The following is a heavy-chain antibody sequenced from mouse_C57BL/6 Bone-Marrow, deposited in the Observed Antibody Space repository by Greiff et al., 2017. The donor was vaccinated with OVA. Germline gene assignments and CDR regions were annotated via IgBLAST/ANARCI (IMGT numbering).Heavy chain of an antibody. CDR2: IYPGSGST. J-gene: IGHJ1*03. Sequence: QVQLQQPGAELVKPGASVKMSCKASGYTFTSYWITWVKQRPGQGLEWIGAIYPGSGSTNYNEKFKSKARLTVDTSSSTAYMELSSLTSEDSAVYYCARRYYGSSYWYIDVWGRGNAVTVSS. CDR1: GYTFTSYW. V-gene: IGHV1-55*01. D-gene: IGHD1-1*01. CDR3: ARRYYGSSYWYIDV.